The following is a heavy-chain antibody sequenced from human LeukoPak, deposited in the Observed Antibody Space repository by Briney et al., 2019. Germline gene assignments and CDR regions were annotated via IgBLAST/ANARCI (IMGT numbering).Heavy chain of an antibody. CDR2: VRYDGSNK. CDR3: ASASKYSSSWYVVSAMDV. V-gene: IGHV3-30*02. Sequence: GGSLRLSCAASGFTFSSYGMHSVRQAPGKGREWVAFVRYDGSNKYYADSVKGRFIISRDNSKNTLYLQMNSLRAEDTAVYYCASASKYSSSWYVVSAMDVWGKGTTVTVSS. CDR1: GFTFSSYG. D-gene: IGHD6-13*01. J-gene: IGHJ6*03.